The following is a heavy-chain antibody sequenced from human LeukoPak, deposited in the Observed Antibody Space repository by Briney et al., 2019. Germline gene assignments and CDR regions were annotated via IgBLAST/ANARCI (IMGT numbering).Heavy chain of an antibody. CDR1: GGSISSSSYY. Sequence: SETLSLTCTVSGGSISSSSYYWGWIRQPPGKGLEWIGSIYYSGSTYYNPSLKSRVTISVDTSKNQFSLKLSSVTAADTAVYCCARGLLWFGTMPYYFDYWGQGTLVTVSS. D-gene: IGHD3-10*01. CDR2: IYYSGST. V-gene: IGHV4-39*07. CDR3: ARGLLWFGTMPYYFDY. J-gene: IGHJ4*02.